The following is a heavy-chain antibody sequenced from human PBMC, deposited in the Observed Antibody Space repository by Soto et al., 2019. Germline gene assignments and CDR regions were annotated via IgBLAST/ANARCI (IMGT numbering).Heavy chain of an antibody. CDR2: ISGSADST. V-gene: IGHV3-23*01. J-gene: IGHJ4*02. CDR3: AKGTIGYCSRTSCLYYFDY. CDR1: GFSFSSYA. Sequence: GGSLRLSCAASGFSFSSYAMNWVRQAPGKGLEWVSTISGSADSTYYADSVKGRFTISRDNSKNTVDLQMNSLRADDTAVYYYAKGTIGYCSRTSCLYYFDYWGQGTLVTVSS. D-gene: IGHD2-2*01.